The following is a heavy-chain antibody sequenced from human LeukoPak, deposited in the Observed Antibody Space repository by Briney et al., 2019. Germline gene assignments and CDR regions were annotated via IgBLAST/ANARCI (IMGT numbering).Heavy chain of an antibody. CDR1: GGSISSYY. V-gene: IGHV4-59*01. Sequence: PSETLSLTCTVSGGSISSYYWSWIRQPPGKGLEWIGYIYYSGSTNYNPSLKSRVTISVDTSKNQFSLKLSSVTAADTAVYYCARRVPAGYFDYWGQGTLVTVSS. CDR3: ARRVPAGYFDY. J-gene: IGHJ4*02. CDR2: IYYSGST. D-gene: IGHD2-2*01.